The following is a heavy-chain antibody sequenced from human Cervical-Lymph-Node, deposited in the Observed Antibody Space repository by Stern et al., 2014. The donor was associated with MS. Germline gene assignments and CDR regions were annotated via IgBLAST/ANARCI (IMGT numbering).Heavy chain of an antibody. CDR1: GGSISSYY. V-gene: IGHV4-59*08. CDR3: AGSGTYYPDY. J-gene: IGHJ4*02. Sequence: QVQLQESGPGLVKPSETLSLTCSVSGGSISSYYWNWIRQPPGKGLEWIANVHYSGTTNYNPSLQSRVTILLDTSMNKISLKMTSVTAADTAVYYCAGSGTYYPDYWGQGILVTVSS. CDR2: VHYSGTT. D-gene: IGHD3-3*01.